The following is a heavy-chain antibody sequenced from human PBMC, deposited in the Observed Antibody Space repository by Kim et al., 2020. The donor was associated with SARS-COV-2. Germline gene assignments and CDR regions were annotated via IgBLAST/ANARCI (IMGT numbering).Heavy chain of an antibody. D-gene: IGHD1-1*01. V-gene: IGHV3-73*01. Sequence: GGSLRLSCGASGFTFSDSAMHWVRRASGKGLEWGGRIRSKVNGYATAYSASVRGRFTISRDDSRNTADLQMNSLKTEDTAVYYCTLVPGTTLAFWDALD. CDR3: TLVPGTTLAFWDALD. CDR2: IRSKVNGYAT. J-gene: IGHJ3*02. CDR1: GFTFSDSA.